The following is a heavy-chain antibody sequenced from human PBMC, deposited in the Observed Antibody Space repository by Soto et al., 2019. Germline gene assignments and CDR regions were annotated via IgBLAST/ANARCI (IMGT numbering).Heavy chain of an antibody. J-gene: IGHJ4*02. CDR3: ARSIRADGNDVFYFDY. CDR2: IYYSGST. V-gene: IGHV4-39*01. Sequence: QLQLQESGPGLVKPSETLSLTCTVSGGSISSSSYYWGWIRQPPGKGLDWIGSIYYSGSTYYNPSLKSRVTISVDTSKNQFSLKLSSVTAADTAVYYCARSIRADGNDVFYFDYWGQGTLVTVSS. D-gene: IGHD1-1*01. CDR1: GGSISSSSYY.